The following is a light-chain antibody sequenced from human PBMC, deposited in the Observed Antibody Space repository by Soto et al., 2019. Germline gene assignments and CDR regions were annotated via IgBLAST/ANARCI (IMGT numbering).Light chain of an antibody. CDR1: SSDVGGYNS. V-gene: IGLV2-14*01. Sequence: QSALTQPASVSGSPGQSITISCTGTSSDVGGYNSVSWYQQHQGKAPKLMIYEVSNRPSGVSNRFSGSKSGNTASLTISGLQAEDEADYYCSSYTTSSTLLDVFGTGTQLTVL. CDR2: EVS. CDR3: SSYTTSSTLLDV. J-gene: IGLJ1*01.